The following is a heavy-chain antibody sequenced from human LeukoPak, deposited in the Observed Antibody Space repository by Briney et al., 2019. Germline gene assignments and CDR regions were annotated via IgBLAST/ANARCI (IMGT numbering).Heavy chain of an antibody. CDR3: ASFRWELLKAFDI. D-gene: IGHD1-26*01. J-gene: IGHJ3*02. CDR2: ISAYNGNT. Sequence: GASVKVSCKASGYTFTSYGISWVRQAPGQGVEWMGWISAYNGNTNYAQKLQGRVTMTTDTSTSTAYMELRSLRFDDTAVYYSASFRWELLKAFDIWGQGTMVTVSS. V-gene: IGHV1-18*01. CDR1: GYTFTSYG.